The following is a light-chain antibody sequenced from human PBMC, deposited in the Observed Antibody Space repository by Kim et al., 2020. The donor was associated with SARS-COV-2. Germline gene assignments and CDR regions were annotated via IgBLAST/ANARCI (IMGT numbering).Light chain of an antibody. CDR2: AAS. Sequence: DIQMTQSPSSLSASVGDRVTITCRASQSITTYLNWYQQKPGKAPNLLIYAASSLQSGVPSRFSGSGSGTDFTLTIRSLQPEDFATYYCQQTYTTPPTFGQGTKLEI. J-gene: IGKJ1*01. CDR3: QQTYTTPPT. CDR1: QSITTY. V-gene: IGKV1-39*01.